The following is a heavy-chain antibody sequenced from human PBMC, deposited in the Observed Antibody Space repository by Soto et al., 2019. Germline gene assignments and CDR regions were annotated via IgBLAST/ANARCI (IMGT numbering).Heavy chain of an antibody. Sequence: GGSLRLSCAASGFTFSDYYMSWIRQAPGKGLEWVSYMSSSGSTIYYADSVKGRFTISRDNAKNSLYLQMNSLRAEDSAVYSGARAAPPSMYSGSYYSYWGQGTLVTVSS. D-gene: IGHD1-26*01. CDR1: GFTFSDYY. J-gene: IGHJ4*02. CDR2: MSSSGSTI. CDR3: ARAAPPSMYSGSYYSY. V-gene: IGHV3-11*01.